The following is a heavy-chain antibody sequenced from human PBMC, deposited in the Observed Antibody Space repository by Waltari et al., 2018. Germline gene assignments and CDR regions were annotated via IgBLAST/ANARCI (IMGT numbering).Heavy chain of an antibody. J-gene: IGHJ3*02. D-gene: IGHD1-26*01. V-gene: IGHV1-24*01. Sequence: QVQLVQSGAEVKKPGASVKVSCKVSGYTLPELSMHWVRQAPGKGLEWMGVFDPEDGETIYAQKFQGRVTMTEDTSTDTAYMELSSLRSEDTAVYYCATDPAIVGAPDAFDIWGQGTMVTVSS. CDR3: ATDPAIVGAPDAFDI. CDR2: FDPEDGET. CDR1: GYTLPELS.